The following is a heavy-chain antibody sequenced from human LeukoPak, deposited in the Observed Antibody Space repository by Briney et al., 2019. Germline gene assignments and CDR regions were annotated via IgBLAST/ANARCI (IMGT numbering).Heavy chain of an antibody. J-gene: IGHJ6*04. CDR1: GFTFSSYS. CDR3: AELGITMIGGV. V-gene: IGHV3-48*04. CDR2: ISSSGSTI. Sequence: GGSLRLSCAASGFTFSSYSMNWVRQAPGKGLEWVSYISSSGSTIYYADSVKGRFTIPRDNAKNSLYLQMNSLRAEDTAVYYCAELGITMIGGVWGKGTTVTISS. D-gene: IGHD3-10*02.